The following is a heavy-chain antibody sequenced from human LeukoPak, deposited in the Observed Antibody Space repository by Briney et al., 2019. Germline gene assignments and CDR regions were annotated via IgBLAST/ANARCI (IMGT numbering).Heavy chain of an antibody. CDR2: IYYSGST. CDR3: ARGDIVVVPAENWFDL. D-gene: IGHD2-2*01. J-gene: IGHJ5*02. Sequence: SQTLSLTCTVSGGSISSGGYYWSWIRQHPGKGLEWIGYIYYSGSTYYNPSLKSRVTISVDTSKNQFSLKLSSVTAADTAVYYCARGDIVVVPAENWFDLWGQGTLVTVSS. V-gene: IGHV4-31*03. CDR1: GGSISSGGYY.